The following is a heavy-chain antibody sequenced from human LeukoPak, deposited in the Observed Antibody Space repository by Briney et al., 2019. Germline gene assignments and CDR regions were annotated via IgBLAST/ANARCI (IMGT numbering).Heavy chain of an antibody. CDR2: ISYDGSNR. Sequence: GRSLRLSCAASGFTFSTYAMHWVRQAPGKGLEWVAVISYDGSNRYYADSVKGRFTISRDNSKNTYHLQMNSLRAEDTAVYYCAQINYYGSGSYIVAYGMDVWGQGTMVTVSS. V-gene: IGHV3-30-3*01. D-gene: IGHD3-10*01. J-gene: IGHJ6*02. CDR1: GFTFSTYA. CDR3: AQINYYGSGSYIVAYGMDV.